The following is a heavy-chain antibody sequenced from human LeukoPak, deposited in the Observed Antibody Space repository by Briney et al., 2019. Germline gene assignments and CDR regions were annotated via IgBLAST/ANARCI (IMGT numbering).Heavy chain of an antibody. Sequence: GGSLRLSCAASGFTFPDYWKGWVRQAPGKGLEWVASISHDGSEKYYVDSVKGRFTISRDNAKNSLYLQMNSLRADDTAVYYCARDTYGGFDYWGQGTLVTVSS. CDR3: ARDTYGGFDY. D-gene: IGHD4-23*01. J-gene: IGHJ4*02. CDR2: ISHDGSEK. CDR1: GFTFPDYW. V-gene: IGHV3-7*01.